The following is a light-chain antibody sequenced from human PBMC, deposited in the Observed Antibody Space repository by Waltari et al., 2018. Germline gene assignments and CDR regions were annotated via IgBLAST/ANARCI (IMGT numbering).Light chain of an antibody. CDR1: QSLLDRDGKTY. CDR3: MQSTQLPLT. J-gene: IGKJ4*01. Sequence: IVMTQTPRSLSVTPGQPASISCKSSQSLLDRDGKTYLNWYLQKPGQPTQLLMYEVSNRLSGVPDRCSGSGSGTDFTLKISRVEVEDVGVYYCMQSTQLPLTFGGGTKMEIK. V-gene: IGKV2D-29*01. CDR2: EVS.